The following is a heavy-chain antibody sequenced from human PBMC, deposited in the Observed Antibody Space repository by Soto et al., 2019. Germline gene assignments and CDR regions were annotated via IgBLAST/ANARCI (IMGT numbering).Heavy chain of an antibody. D-gene: IGHD1-1*01. CDR1: GFTFSNYW. CDR2: INIGGSAA. V-gene: IGHV3-74*01. J-gene: IGHJ4*02. Sequence: EVQLVESGGGLVQPGGSLRLSCAASGFTFSNYWMHWVRLPPGKGLLWVSRINIGGSAANYAGSVEGRFTFSRDDAKNPLYLQMNSLRDDDTAVYYCVRGTNDSYGIGYWGQGARVTVSS. CDR3: VRGTNDSYGIGY.